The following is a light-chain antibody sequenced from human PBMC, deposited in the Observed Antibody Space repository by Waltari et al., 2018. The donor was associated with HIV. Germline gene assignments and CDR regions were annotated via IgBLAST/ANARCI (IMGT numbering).Light chain of an antibody. Sequence: QSALTQPRSVSRSPGPSVTISCTGTSHDLRDAPHLPWYRQNPRKVPKLMIYDVSTRPSGVPDRFSGSRSGNTDSLTISGLQAEDEADYFCCSYAGNYSYVFGSGSRVTVL. CDR3: CSYAGNYSYV. V-gene: IGLV2-11*01. J-gene: IGLJ1*01. CDR1: SHDLRDAPH. CDR2: DVS.